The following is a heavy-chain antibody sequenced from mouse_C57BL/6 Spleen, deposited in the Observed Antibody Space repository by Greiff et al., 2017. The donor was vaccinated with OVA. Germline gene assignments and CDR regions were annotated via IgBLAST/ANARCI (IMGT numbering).Heavy chain of an antibody. CDR3: ARNYGSSYIYAMDY. V-gene: IGHV5-17*01. J-gene: IGHJ4*01. CDR2: ISSGSSTI. Sequence: EVMLVESGGGLVKPGGSLKLSCAASGFTFSDYGMHWVRQAPEKGLEWVAYISSGSSTIYYADTVKGRFTISRDNAKNTLFLQMTSLRSEDTSMYYCARNYGSSYIYAMDYWGQGTSVTVSS. CDR1: GFTFSDYG. D-gene: IGHD1-1*01.